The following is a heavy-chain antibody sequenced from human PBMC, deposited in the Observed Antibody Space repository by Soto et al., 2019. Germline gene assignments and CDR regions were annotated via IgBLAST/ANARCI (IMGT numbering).Heavy chain of an antibody. CDR3: ARDGIPYCGGDCYFDY. D-gene: IGHD2-21*02. V-gene: IGHV3-33*01. Sequence: GGSLRLSCAASGFIFSTYGMHWVRQAPGKGLEWVAVIRYDGSNKYYADSVKGRFTISRDNSKNTLYLQMNSLRAEDTAVYYCARDGIPYCGGDCYFDYWGQGILVTVSS. CDR2: IRYDGSNK. J-gene: IGHJ4*02. CDR1: GFIFSTYG.